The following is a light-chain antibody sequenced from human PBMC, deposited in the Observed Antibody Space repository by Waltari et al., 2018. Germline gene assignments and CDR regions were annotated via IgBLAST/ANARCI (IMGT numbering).Light chain of an antibody. J-gene: IGLJ1*01. V-gene: IGLV2-23*02. Sequence: QSALTQPASVSGSPGQSITISGTGSSSAIGNYDLVSWYQQLPGKAPKLMIYEVIKRPSGISDRFSGSKSGTTASLTISGLQAEDEADYYCCSYGGPTAPYVFGTGTTVTVL. CDR1: SSAIGNYDL. CDR3: CSYGGPTAPYV. CDR2: EVI.